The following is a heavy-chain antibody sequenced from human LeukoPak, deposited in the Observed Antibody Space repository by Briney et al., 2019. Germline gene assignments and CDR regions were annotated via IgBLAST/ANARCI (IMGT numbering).Heavy chain of an antibody. Sequence: PGGSLRLSCAASGFTFSSYAMHWVRQAPGKGLEWVAVISYDGSNKYYADSVKGRFTISRDNSKNTLYLQMNSLRAEDTAVYYCARGNYIYYYGMDVWGQGTTVTASS. CDR1: GFTFSSYA. D-gene: IGHD4-11*01. J-gene: IGHJ6*02. V-gene: IGHV3-30*04. CDR3: ARGNYIYYYGMDV. CDR2: ISYDGSNK.